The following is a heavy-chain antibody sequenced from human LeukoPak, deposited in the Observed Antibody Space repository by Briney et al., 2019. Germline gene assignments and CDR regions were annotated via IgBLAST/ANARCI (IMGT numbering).Heavy chain of an antibody. CDR2: IYYSGST. Sequence: SETLSLTCTVSGGSISSYYWSWIRQPPGKGLEWIGYIYYSGSTNYNPSLKSRVTISVDTSKNQFSLKLSSVTAADTAVYYCARSITGITATGSEWGQGTLVTVSS. CDR1: GGSISSYY. D-gene: IGHD6-13*01. CDR3: ARSITGITATGSE. V-gene: IGHV4-59*08. J-gene: IGHJ4*02.